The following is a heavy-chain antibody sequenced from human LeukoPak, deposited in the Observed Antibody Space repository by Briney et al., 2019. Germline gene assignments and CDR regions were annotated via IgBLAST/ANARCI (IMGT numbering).Heavy chain of an antibody. CDR1: GGSFSGYY. J-gene: IGHJ5*02. D-gene: IGHD4-11*01. Sequence: SETLSLTCAVYGGSFSGYYWSWIRQPPGKGLEWIGEINHSGSTNYNPSLKSRVTISVDTSKNQFSLKLSSVTAADTAVYYCARDRDYSPALGNWFAPWGPGILVAVS. CDR3: ARDRDYSPALGNWFAP. V-gene: IGHV4-34*01. CDR2: INHSGST.